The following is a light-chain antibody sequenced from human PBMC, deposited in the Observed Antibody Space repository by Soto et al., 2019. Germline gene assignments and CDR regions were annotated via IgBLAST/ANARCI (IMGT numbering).Light chain of an antibody. J-gene: IGKJ1*01. V-gene: IGKV1-8*01. CDR2: AAS. CDR1: QAISSY. CDR3: QQYYSYPRT. Sequence: AIRMTKSPSSFSASTGDRVTITCRASQAISSYLAWYQQKPGKAPKLLIYAASTLQSGVPSRFSGSGSGTDFTLTISCLQSEDFASYYCQQYYSYPRTFGQGTKVEIK.